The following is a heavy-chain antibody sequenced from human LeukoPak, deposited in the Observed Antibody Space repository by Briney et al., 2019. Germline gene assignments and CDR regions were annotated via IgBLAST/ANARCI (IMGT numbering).Heavy chain of an antibody. CDR1: GGSISSYY. J-gene: IGHJ4*02. D-gene: IGHD3-10*01. V-gene: IGHV4-59*08. CDR3: AITTSDSGSGPPHF. CDR2: IYYSGST. Sequence: SETLSLTCTVSGGSISSYYWSWIRQPPGKGLEWIGYIYYSGSTNYNPSLKSRVTISVDTSKNQFSLKLTSVTAADTAVYYCAITTSDSGSGPPHFWGQGTLVTVSS.